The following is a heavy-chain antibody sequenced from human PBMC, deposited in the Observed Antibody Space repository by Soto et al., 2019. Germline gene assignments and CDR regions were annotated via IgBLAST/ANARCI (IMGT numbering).Heavy chain of an antibody. CDR2: IYYSGST. Sequence: QVQLQESGPGLVKPSQTLSLTCTVSGGSISRGDDYWTWIRQPPGKGLEWIGNIYYSGSTYYNPSRRSRLTISVDTSKNQFSLKLPSVTAADTAVYYCATDSSGRTHYFDYWGQGALVTVSS. D-gene: IGHD6-19*01. J-gene: IGHJ4*02. CDR1: GGSISRGDDY. CDR3: ATDSSGRTHYFDY. V-gene: IGHV4-30-4*01.